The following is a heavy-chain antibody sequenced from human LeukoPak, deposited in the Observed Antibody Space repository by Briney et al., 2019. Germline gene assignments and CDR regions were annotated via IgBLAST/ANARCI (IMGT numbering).Heavy chain of an antibody. Sequence: RSGGSLRLSCAASGFTFSSYGMHWVRQAPGKGLEWVAVIWYDGSNKYYADSVKGRFTISRDNSKNTLYLQMNSLRAEDTAVYYCARDYLYYDSSGYHYSRASDYWGQGTLVTVSS. CDR2: IWYDGSNK. V-gene: IGHV3-33*01. J-gene: IGHJ4*02. D-gene: IGHD3-22*01. CDR1: GFTFSSYG. CDR3: ARDYLYYDSSGYHYSRASDY.